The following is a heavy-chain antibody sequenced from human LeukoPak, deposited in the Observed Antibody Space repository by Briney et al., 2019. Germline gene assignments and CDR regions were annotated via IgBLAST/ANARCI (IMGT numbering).Heavy chain of an antibody. J-gene: IGHJ3*01. Sequence: PSETLSLTCTVSGDSISSSNYYWGWIRQPPGKGLEWIGSIYYSGSTYYNPSLKSRVTISVDTSRNQFSLNLSSVTAADTAVYYCARIGGIYHDAFDVWGQGTMVTVSS. CDR3: ARIGGIYHDAFDV. V-gene: IGHV4-39*01. D-gene: IGHD1-26*01. CDR1: GDSISSSNYY. CDR2: IYYSGST.